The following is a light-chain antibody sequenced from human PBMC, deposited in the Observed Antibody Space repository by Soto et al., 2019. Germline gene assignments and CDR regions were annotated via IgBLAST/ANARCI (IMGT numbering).Light chain of an antibody. CDR2: RVS. J-gene: IGKJ1*01. CDR1: ESLLYNDGVTY. Sequence: DVLMTQSPVSLPVGLGQPASISCRSSESLLYNDGVTYWNWFQQRPGQSPRRLIYRVSNRDSGVPDRFSGSGSGTNFTLMLSSVEAEDEGIYYCMQGTHWPRTFGQGTKVEVK. CDR3: MQGTHWPRT. V-gene: IGKV2-30*01.